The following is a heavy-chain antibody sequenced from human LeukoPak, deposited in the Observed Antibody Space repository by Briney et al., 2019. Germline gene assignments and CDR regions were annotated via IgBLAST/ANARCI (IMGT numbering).Heavy chain of an antibody. CDR3: ARRYYYDSSGYAYYFDY. CDR2: INSDESST. J-gene: IGHJ4*02. D-gene: IGHD3-22*01. Sequence: GGSLRLSCAASGFTFSSYWMHWVRQAPGKGLVRVSRINSDESSTSYADSVKGRFTISRDNAKNTLYLQMNSLRAEDTAVYYCARRYYYDSSGYAYYFDYWGQGTLVTVSP. V-gene: IGHV3-74*01. CDR1: GFTFSSYW.